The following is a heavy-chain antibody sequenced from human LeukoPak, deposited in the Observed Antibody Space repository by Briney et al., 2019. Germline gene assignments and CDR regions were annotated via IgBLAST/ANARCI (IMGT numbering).Heavy chain of an antibody. Sequence: PSETLSLTCAVSGGSISSGGYSWSWIRQPPGKGLEWIGYIYHSGSTYYNPSLKSRVTISVDRSKNQFSLKLSSVTAADTAVYYCARVGNGNYYFDYWGQGTLVTVPS. CDR1: GGSISSGGYS. CDR2: IYHSGST. CDR3: ARVGNGNYYFDY. J-gene: IGHJ4*02. D-gene: IGHD4-23*01. V-gene: IGHV4-30-2*01.